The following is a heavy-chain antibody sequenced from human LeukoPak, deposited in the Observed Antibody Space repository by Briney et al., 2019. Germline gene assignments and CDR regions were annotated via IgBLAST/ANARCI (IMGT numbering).Heavy chain of an antibody. J-gene: IGHJ3*02. Sequence: PSGTLSLTCTVSGASISIGAESYRSGWLRQPPGKGLEWIGTIYYTGISYYNPSLESRDTSSLDTSTNQFSLTLNSLTAPDTAVYCCVRADYNGGNPGFFDIWGRGTMVTVSS. D-gene: IGHD2-8*01. CDR1: GASISIGAESYR. CDR2: IYYTGIS. CDR3: VRADYNGGNPGFFDI. V-gene: IGHV4-39*07.